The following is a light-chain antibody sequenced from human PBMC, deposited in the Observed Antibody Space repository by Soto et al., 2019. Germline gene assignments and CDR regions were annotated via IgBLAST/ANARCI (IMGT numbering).Light chain of an antibody. CDR2: GAS. CDR3: QQSRTWT. J-gene: IGKJ1*01. Sequence: EIVLTQSPGTLSLSPGERATLSCRASQSVSSSYLAWYQQKPGQAPRLLIYGASSRATGIPDRFSGSGSGTDFTLTISRLEPEDFAVYYCQQSRTWTFGQGTKVDIK. CDR1: QSVSSSY. V-gene: IGKV3-20*01.